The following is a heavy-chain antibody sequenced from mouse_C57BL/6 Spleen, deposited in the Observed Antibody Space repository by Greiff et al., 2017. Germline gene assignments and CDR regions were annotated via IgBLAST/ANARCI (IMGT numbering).Heavy chain of an antibody. J-gene: IGHJ4*01. CDR3: ARGIYYGNYVGYAMDY. CDR1: GYTFTDYN. D-gene: IGHD2-1*01. CDR2: INPNNGGT. Sequence: EVQLQQSGPELVKPGASVKMSCKASGYTFTDYNMHWVKQSHGKSLEWIGYINPNNGGTSSNQKFKGKATLTVNKSSSTAYMELRSLTSEDSAVYYCARGIYYGNYVGYAMDYWGQGTSVTVSS. V-gene: IGHV1-22*01.